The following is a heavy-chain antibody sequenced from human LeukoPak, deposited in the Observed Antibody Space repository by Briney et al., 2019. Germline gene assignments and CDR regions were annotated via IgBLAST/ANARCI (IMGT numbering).Heavy chain of an antibody. CDR2: INHRGST. D-gene: IGHD3-9*01. CDR1: GGSFSGYY. J-gene: IGHJ4*02. CDR3: ARGTNVLRNFDRTYYFDY. V-gene: IGHV4-34*01. Sequence: PSETLSLTCAVYGGSFSGYYWSWIRQPPGKGREGVGEINHRGSTNHNPSLTSRVTISVDTSKNQFSLKLTSVTAADTAVYYCARGTNVLRNFDRTYYFDYWGQGTLVTVSS.